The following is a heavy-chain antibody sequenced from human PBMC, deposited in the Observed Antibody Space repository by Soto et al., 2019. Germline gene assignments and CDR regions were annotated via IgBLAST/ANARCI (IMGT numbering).Heavy chain of an antibody. CDR2: TYYRSKWYN. D-gene: IGHD3-22*01. CDR1: GDSVSSNSAA. CDR3: ATSYYYDSSGSTHFDY. V-gene: IGHV6-1*01. Sequence: SQTLSLTCAISGDSVSSNSAAWNWIRQSPSRGLEWLGRTYYRSKWYNDYAVSVKSRITINPDTSKNQFSLQLNSVTPEDTAVYYCATSYYYDSSGSTHFDYWGQGTLVTVSS. J-gene: IGHJ4*02.